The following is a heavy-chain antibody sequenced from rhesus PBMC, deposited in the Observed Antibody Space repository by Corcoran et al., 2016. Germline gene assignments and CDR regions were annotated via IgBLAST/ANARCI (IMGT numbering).Heavy chain of an antibody. J-gene: IGHJ4*01. CDR1: GLTFGDYG. CDR2: ITSTGKSL. D-gene: IGHD2-15*01. Sequence: EVQLVESGGGLVQPGGSMRLSCAASGLTFGDYGIHWVRQAPGKGLDGVSSITSTGKSLYYSDSVKGRFTVSRENAKNSLSLLMSSLKAEDTAVYYCTRDRVGFDYWGQGVLVTISS. CDR3: TRDRVGFDY. V-gene: IGHV3-183*02.